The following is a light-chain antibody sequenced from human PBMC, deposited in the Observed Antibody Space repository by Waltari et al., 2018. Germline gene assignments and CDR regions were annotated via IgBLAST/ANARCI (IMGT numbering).Light chain of an antibody. CDR3: QKYGTLPAT. CDR1: QSISRF. J-gene: IGKJ1*01. CDR2: DAS. Sequence: DIFLTQSPGTLSLSPGEGATLSCRASQSISRFLAWYQQKPGQAPRLLIYDASTMANGIPDRFSGSESGTDFSLTISRLEPEDFAVYYCQKYGTLPATFGQGTKVEIK. V-gene: IGKV3-20*01.